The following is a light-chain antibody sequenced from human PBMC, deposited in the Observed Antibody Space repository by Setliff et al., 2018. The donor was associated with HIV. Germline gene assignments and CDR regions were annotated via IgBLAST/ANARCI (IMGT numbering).Light chain of an antibody. V-gene: IGLV1-47*01. J-gene: IGLJ3*02. CDR3: AAWVDSMSGPV. CDR2: RNN. Sequence: QSALTQPPSSSGTPGQWVTISCSGRSSNIGSNYVYWYQRLPGTAPQLLIYRNNERPSGVPDRCSGAKSGTSASLAISGLRSEDEADYFCAAWVDSMSGPVFGGGTKVTV. CDR1: SSNIGSNY.